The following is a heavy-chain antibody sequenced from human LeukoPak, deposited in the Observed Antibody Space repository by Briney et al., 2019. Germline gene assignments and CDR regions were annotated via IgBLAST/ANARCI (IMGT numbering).Heavy chain of an antibody. CDR2: ISGSGGST. J-gene: IGHJ6*03. CDR3: AKGSDYDSKYYYYCMDV. Sequence: GGSLRLSCAASGFTFSNYGMSWVRQAPGKGLEWVSDISGSGGSTYYAESVKGRFTISRDNSKNMLHLQMNSLRAEDTAVYYCAKGSDYDSKYYYYCMDVWGKGTTVTISS. CDR1: GFTFSNYG. V-gene: IGHV3-23*01. D-gene: IGHD3-22*01.